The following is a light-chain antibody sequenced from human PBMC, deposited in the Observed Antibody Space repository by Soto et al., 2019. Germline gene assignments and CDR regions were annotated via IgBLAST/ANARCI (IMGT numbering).Light chain of an antibody. CDR2: GAS. V-gene: IGKV3-15*01. CDR1: QSVGSN. CDR3: QQYNTWPLT. J-gene: IGKJ3*01. Sequence: EVVMTQSPVTLSVSPGERATLSCRASQSVGSNLGWYQQKPGQAPRLLVYGASTRATDIPARFSGSGSGTEFPLTISSLQSEDFAVYFCQQYNTWPLTFGPGTKVDIK.